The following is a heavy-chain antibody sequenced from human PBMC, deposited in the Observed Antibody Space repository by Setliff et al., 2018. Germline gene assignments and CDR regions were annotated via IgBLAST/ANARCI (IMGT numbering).Heavy chain of an antibody. CDR1: GFTFSGYS. J-gene: IGHJ4*02. CDR3: ARDLGHGGDSDY. Sequence: SETLSLTCTVSGFTFSGYSMNWVRQPPGKGLEWIGYIYYTGSTYYNPSLKSRVTISVDTSKNQFSLKLNSVTATDTAVYYCARDLGHGGDSDYWGQGILVTVSS. CDR2: IYYTGST. D-gene: IGHD2-21*02. V-gene: IGHV4-59*12.